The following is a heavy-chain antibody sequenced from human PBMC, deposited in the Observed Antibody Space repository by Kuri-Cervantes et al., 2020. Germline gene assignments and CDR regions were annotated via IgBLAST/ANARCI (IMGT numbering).Heavy chain of an antibody. J-gene: IGHJ5*02. V-gene: IGHV2-5*02. CDR3: AHSPGDYDFWSGYPSCNWFDP. Sequence: SGPTLVKPTQTLTLTCTFAGFSLSNNGVGVGWIRQPPGKALEWLALIYWDDDKRYSPSLKSRLTITKDTSKNQVVLTMTNMDPVDTATYYCAHSPGDYDFWSGYPSCNWFDPWGQGTLVTVSS. CDR1: GFSLSNNGVG. CDR2: IYWDDDK. D-gene: IGHD3-3*01.